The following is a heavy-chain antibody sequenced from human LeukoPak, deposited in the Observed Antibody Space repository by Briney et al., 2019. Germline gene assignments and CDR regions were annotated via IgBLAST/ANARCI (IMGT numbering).Heavy chain of an antibody. J-gene: IGHJ6*02. CDR2: IYYSGST. D-gene: IGHD4-23*01. CDR1: GGSVNSGSYY. CDR3: ARDGGYGGNSYHYYYGMDV. V-gene: IGHV4-61*01. Sequence: SETLSLTCTVSGGSVNSGSYYWNWIRQPPGTGLEWIGYIYYSGSTNYNPSLKSRVTISVDTSKNQFSLKLSSVTAADTAVYYCARDGGYGGNSYHYYYGMDVWGQGTTVTVSS.